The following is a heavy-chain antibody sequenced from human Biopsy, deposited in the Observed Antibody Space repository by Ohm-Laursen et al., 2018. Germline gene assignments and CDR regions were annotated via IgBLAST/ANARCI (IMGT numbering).Heavy chain of an antibody. CDR2: IYNTETT. V-gene: IGHV4-39*01. CDR1: GDSVSRSSHY. J-gene: IGHJ5*02. CDR3: ARHPTGFWFDP. Sequence: GTLSLTCTVSGDSVSRSSHYWGWIRQAPGKGLEWIGSIYNTETTFYNPSLKSRVTISVDTSTNQFSLKVSSVTAADTALYFCARHPTGFWFDPWGHGTLVTVSS.